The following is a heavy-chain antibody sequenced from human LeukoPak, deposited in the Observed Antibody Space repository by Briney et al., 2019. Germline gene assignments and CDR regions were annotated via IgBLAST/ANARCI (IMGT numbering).Heavy chain of an antibody. CDR1: VGSISSYY. V-gene: IGHV4-59*01. D-gene: IGHD2-2*01. CDR2: LYYSGST. CDR3: PRVFMVRYQLLFDYYYYMDV. Sequence: KPSETLSLTCTVSVGSISSYYWSWIRQPPGKGLKWIGYLYYSGSTNYNPSLKSRVTISVDTSKNQFSLKLSSVTAADTAVYYCPRVFMVRYQLLFDYYYYMDVWGKGTTVTVSS. J-gene: IGHJ6*03.